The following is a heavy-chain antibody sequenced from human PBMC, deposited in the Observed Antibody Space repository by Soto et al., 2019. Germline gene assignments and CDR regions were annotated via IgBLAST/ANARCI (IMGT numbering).Heavy chain of an antibody. J-gene: IGHJ4*02. V-gene: IGHV3-30-3*01. Sequence: QVQLVESGGGVVQPGRSLRLSCAASGFMFRNHAMHWVRQAPGKGLDWVAVISFDGANGFYAASVKGRFTISRDNSKNTLYLQMTSLRAEDTAVYYCARDAVDVTKMVYVSPIDFWGQGSLVTVSS. CDR3: ARDAVDVTKMVYVSPIDF. CDR1: GFMFRNHA. CDR2: ISFDGANG. D-gene: IGHD2-8*01.